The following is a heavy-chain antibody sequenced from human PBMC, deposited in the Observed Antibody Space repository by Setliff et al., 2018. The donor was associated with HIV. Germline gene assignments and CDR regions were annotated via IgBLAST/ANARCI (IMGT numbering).Heavy chain of an antibody. J-gene: IGHJ4*02. V-gene: IGHV3-21*01. Sequence: GGSLRLSCAASGFTFSNYNMNWVRQAPGKGLEWVSSISSGGNYIYYRDSMKGRFTISRDNARNSLFLQMNGLGAEDTAVYYCARDPGMQLRYAFDFWGQGTPVTVSS. CDR1: GFTFSNYN. CDR2: ISSGGNYI. D-gene: IGHD3-9*01. CDR3: ARDPGMQLRYAFDF.